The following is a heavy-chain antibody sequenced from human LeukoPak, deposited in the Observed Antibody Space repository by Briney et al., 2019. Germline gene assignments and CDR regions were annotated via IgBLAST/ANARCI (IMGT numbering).Heavy chain of an antibody. J-gene: IGHJ5*02. CDR3: ARGGSGSYSPAENWFDP. Sequence: ASVKVSCKASGYTFTSYYMHWVRQAPGQGLEWMGIINPSGGSTSYAQKFQGRVTMTRDTSTSTVYMELSSLRSEDTAVYYCARGGSGSYSPAENWFDPWGQGTLVTVSS. CDR1: GYTFTSYY. V-gene: IGHV1-46*01. D-gene: IGHD3-10*01. CDR2: INPSGGST.